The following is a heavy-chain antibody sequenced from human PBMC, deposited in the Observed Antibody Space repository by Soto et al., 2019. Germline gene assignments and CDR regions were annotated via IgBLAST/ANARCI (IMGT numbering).Heavy chain of an antibody. CDR1: GASITSGSYS. CDR3: ARHHVRGRTIAGAAEF. V-gene: IGHV4-30-2*03. Sequence: SETLSLPCTVSGASITSGSYSWSWIRQAPGKGLEWIGNIHVTGYTAFSPSLKSRVTISVDTSKNQLFLNLSSVTAADTAMYYCARHHVRGRTIAGAAEFWGQGTLVTGSS. J-gene: IGHJ4*02. CDR2: IHVTGYT. D-gene: IGHD6-13*01.